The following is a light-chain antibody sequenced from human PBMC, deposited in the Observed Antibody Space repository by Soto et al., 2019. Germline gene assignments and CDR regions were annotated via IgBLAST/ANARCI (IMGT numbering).Light chain of an antibody. J-gene: IGKJ4*01. Sequence: EVLMTQSPATLSVSPGERVTLSCRASQSININLAWYQQKPGQAPRVLIYGASSRASGIPDMFSGSGSGTDFTPTNSRPEPDDFAVYYCQQYQNWPPLIFGGGTRVEIK. CDR3: QQYQNWPPLI. V-gene: IGKV3D-15*01. CDR1: QSININ. CDR2: GAS.